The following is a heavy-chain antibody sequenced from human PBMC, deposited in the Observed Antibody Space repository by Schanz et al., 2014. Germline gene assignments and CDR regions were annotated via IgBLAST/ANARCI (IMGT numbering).Heavy chain of an antibody. Sequence: QGQLVQSGAEVKKPGASVKVSCKASGYSFTTYGLNWVRQAPGQGLEWMGKINPSSGTTRIAQNFQGRVTMTRDTSTSTVYMELSSLRSEDTAVYYCARDGEAAAGCDYWGQGTLVTVSS. CDR1: GYSFTTYG. J-gene: IGHJ4*02. CDR2: INPSSGTT. V-gene: IGHV1-46*03. CDR3: ARDGEAAAGCDY. D-gene: IGHD6-13*01.